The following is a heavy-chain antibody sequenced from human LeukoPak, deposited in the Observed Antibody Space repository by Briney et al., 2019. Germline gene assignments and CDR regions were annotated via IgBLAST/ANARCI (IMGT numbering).Heavy chain of an antibody. CDR1: GFTFSSFG. V-gene: IGHV3-33*01. J-gene: IGHJ3*02. CDR3: ARAGDAFDI. CDR2: IWYDGSDK. Sequence: GGSLRLSCAASGFTFSSFGMHWVRQAPGKGLEWVAVIWYDGSDKYYTDSVKGRFTISRDNSKNTLYLQMNSLRAEDTATYYCARAGDAFDIWGQGTMVTVSS.